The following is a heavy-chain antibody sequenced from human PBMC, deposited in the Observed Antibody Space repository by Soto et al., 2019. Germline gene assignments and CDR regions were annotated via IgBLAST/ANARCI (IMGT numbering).Heavy chain of an antibody. CDR3: ARVVLVGATPDYFDH. V-gene: IGHV3-53*01. Sequence: EVQLVESGGSFIQPGGSLRLSCAVSGFSVSRNFMSWIRQAPGKGLEWVSILYSGGTTYYTGSVEGRFNMSGDDSKNTVYLQMKSLRVEDTATYFCARVVLVGATPDYFDHWGQGSLVTVSS. D-gene: IGHD1-26*01. CDR2: LYSGGTT. CDR1: GFSVSRNF. J-gene: IGHJ4*01.